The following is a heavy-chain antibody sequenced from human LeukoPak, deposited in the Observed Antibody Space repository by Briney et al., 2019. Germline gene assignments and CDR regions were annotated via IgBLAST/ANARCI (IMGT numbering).Heavy chain of an antibody. Sequence: NPSETPSLTCTVSGYSISSGYYWGWIRQPPGKGLEWIGRISSSGSTNYNPSLKSRVTISVDTSKNQFSLKLSSVTAADTAVYFCARGPYSYDSSGAFDIWGQGTMVTVSS. CDR2: ISSSGST. CDR1: GYSISSGYY. D-gene: IGHD3-22*01. CDR3: ARGPYSYDSSGAFDI. J-gene: IGHJ3*02. V-gene: IGHV4-38-2*02.